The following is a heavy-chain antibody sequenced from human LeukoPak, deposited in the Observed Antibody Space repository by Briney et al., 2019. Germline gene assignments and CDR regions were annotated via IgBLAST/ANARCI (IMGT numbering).Heavy chain of an antibody. CDR3: ARGSSSSSSAGWY. CDR2: IRYDGSNK. Sequence: GGSLRLSCAASGFTFSSYGMHWVRRAPGKGLEWVAFIRYDGSNKYYADSVKGRFTISRDNSKNTLYLQMNSLRAEDTAVYYCARGSSSSSSAGWYWGQGTLVTVSS. D-gene: IGHD6-6*01. V-gene: IGHV3-30*02. J-gene: IGHJ4*02. CDR1: GFTFSSYG.